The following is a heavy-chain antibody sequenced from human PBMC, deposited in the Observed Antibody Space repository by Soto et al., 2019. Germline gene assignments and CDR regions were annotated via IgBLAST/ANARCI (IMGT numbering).Heavy chain of an antibody. Sequence: QVQLVQSGAEVKKPGSSVKVPCKASGGTFSSYAISWVRQAPGQGLEWMGGIIPIFGTANYAQKFQGRVTITADESTSTAYMELSSLRSEDTAVYYCARDSDYGGNTDWYFDLWGRGTLVTVSS. D-gene: IGHD4-17*01. V-gene: IGHV1-69*01. CDR3: ARDSDYGGNTDWYFDL. J-gene: IGHJ2*01. CDR2: IIPIFGTA. CDR1: GGTFSSYA.